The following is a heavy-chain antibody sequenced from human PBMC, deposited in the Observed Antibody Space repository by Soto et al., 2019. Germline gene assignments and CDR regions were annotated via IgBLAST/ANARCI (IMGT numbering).Heavy chain of an antibody. CDR2: ISAYNGNT. J-gene: IGHJ6*02. CDR3: ARVASEHCSGGSCSREKYYYYYGMDV. V-gene: IGHV1-18*01. CDR1: GYTFTSYG. Sequence: ASVKVSCKASGYTFTSYGISWVRQAPGQGLEWMGWISAYNGNTNYAQKLQGRVTMTTDTSTSTAYMELRSLRSDDTAVYYCARVASEHCSGGSCSREKYYYYYGMDVWGQGTTVTVSS. D-gene: IGHD2-15*01.